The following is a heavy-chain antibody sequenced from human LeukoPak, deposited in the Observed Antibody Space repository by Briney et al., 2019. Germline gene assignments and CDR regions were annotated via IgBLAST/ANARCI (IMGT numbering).Heavy chain of an antibody. D-gene: IGHD6-13*01. J-gene: IGHJ4*02. CDR3: AREVNSSTWRPLDF. CDR2: IYTSGST. V-gene: IGHV4-4*07. Sequence: PSETLFLTCTVSGGSISSYYWSWIRQPAGKGLEWIGRIYTSGSTNYNPSLKSRLTMSVDTSNNQFSLKLTSMTAADTAVYYCAREVNSSTWRPLDFWGQGTLVTVSS. CDR1: GGSISSYY.